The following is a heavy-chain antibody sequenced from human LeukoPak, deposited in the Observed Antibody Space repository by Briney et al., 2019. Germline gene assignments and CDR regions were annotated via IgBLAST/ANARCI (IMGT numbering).Heavy chain of an antibody. J-gene: IGHJ3*02. Sequence: GRSLRLSCAASGFTFRSYGMHWVRQAPGKGLEWVAVISYDGSNKYYADSVKGRFTISRDNSKNTLYLQMNSLRAEDTAVYYCARDGDIVVVPAWDHGAFDIWGQGTMVTVSS. V-gene: IGHV3-30*19. CDR2: ISYDGSNK. CDR3: ARDGDIVVVPAWDHGAFDI. D-gene: IGHD2-2*01. CDR1: GFTFRSYG.